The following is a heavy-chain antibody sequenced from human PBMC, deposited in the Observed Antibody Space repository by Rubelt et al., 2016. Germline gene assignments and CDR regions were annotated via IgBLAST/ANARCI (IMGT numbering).Heavy chain of an antibody. CDR1: GGSFSGYY. Sequence: QVQLQQWGAGLLKPSETLSLTCAVYGGSFSGYYWSWIRQPPGKGLEWIGEINHSGSTNYNPSLKSRVTISVDTSKNQFSLKLSSVTAAETAGYYCARGIAVRSSNHHFDSWGQGTLVTVSS. V-gene: IGHV4-34*01. CDR3: ARGIAVRSSNHHFDS. CDR2: INHSGST. J-gene: IGHJ4*02. D-gene: IGHD1-14*01.